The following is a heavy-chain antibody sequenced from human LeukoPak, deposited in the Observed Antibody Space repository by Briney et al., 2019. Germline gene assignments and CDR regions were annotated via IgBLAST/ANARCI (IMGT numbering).Heavy chain of an antibody. V-gene: IGHV4-59*01. D-gene: IGHD3-10*01. CDR3: ARAETYYYGSGSYSGAFDY. J-gene: IGHJ4*02. CDR2: IYYSGST. Sequence: SETLSLTCTVSGGSISSYYWSWIRQPPGKGLEWIGYIYYSGSTNYNPSLKSRVTISVDTSKNQFSLKLSSVTAADTAVYYCARAETYYYGSGSYSGAFDYWGQGTLVTVSS. CDR1: GGSISSYY.